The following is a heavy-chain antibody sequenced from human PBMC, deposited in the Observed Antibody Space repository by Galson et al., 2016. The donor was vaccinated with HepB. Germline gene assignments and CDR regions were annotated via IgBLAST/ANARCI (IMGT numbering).Heavy chain of an antibody. V-gene: IGHV3-7*04. J-gene: IGHJ4*02. CDR2: MKEDESAK. Sequence: SLRLSCAASGFIFNDYWMAWVRQAPGKGLEWVGNMKEDESAKHYADSVKGRFTISRDNAKNSLYVQMTGLRAEDMAVYYCARDYLGSLDYRGQGALVTVSS. CDR3: ARDYLGSLDY. CDR1: GFIFNDYW. D-gene: IGHD2-15*01.